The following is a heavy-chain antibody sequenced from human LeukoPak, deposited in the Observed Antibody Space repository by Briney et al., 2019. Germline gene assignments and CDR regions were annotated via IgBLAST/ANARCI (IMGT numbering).Heavy chain of an antibody. D-gene: IGHD3-22*01. J-gene: IGHJ4*02. CDR2: IIPIFGIA. Sequence: ASVKVSCKASGGTFSSYAIRWVRQAPGQGLEWMGRIIPIFGIANYAQKFQGRVTITADKSTSTAYMQLSSLRSEDTAVYYCATYYYDSSGYYRAGYYFDYWGQGTLVTVSS. CDR3: ATYYYDSSGYYRAGYYFDY. V-gene: IGHV1-69*04. CDR1: GGTFSSYA.